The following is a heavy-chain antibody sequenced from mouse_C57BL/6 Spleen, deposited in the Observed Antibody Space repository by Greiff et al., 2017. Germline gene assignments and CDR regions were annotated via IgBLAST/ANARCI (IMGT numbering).Heavy chain of an antibody. Sequence: EVMLVESGPELVKPGASVKIPCKASGYTFTDYNMDWVKQSHGKSLEWIGDINPNNGGTIYNQKFKGKATLTVDKSSSTAYMELRSLTSEDTAVYYCARGPHYYGSSYDYFDYWGQGTTLTVSS. CDR3: ARGPHYYGSSYDYFDY. D-gene: IGHD1-1*01. J-gene: IGHJ2*01. V-gene: IGHV1-18*01. CDR1: GYTFTDYN. CDR2: INPNNGGT.